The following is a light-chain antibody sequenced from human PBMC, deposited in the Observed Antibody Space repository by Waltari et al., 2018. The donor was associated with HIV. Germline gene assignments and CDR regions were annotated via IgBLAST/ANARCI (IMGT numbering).Light chain of an antibody. CDR2: DVN. Sequence: QSALTQPPSASGSPGQSATISCTGTSSDVGRYDYVSWYQQHPGKAPKLLIYDVNKRPSGVPDRFSGSKSGNTASLTVSGLQAEDEAEYYCTSYAGINPVAFGGGTNLTVL. V-gene: IGLV2-8*01. CDR3: TSYAGINPVA. CDR1: SSDVGRYDY. J-gene: IGLJ2*01.